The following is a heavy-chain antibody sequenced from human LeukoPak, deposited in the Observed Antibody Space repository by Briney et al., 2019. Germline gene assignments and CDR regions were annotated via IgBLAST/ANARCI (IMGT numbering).Heavy chain of an antibody. CDR2: MSNDGNNK. D-gene: IGHD6-19*01. Sequence: QSGGSLRLSCAASGFTFSNFAMHWVRQAPGKGLEWVAVMSNDGNNKYYADSVKGRFTISRDNSKNTLYLQMNSLRAEDTAVYYCPRDRYSRGWYGAFNIWGQGTMVTVS. J-gene: IGHJ3*02. CDR3: PRDRYSRGWYGAFNI. CDR1: GFTFSNFA. V-gene: IGHV3-30-3*01.